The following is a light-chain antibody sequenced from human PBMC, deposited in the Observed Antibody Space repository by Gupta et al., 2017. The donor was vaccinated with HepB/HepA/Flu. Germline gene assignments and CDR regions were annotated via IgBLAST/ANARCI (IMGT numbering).Light chain of an antibody. J-gene: IGKJ3*01. Sequence: ERVMTQSPATLSVSPGERVTLSCRDSQSVGSNLAWFQQTPGQSPRLLISAASTRATGIPARFSGSGSGTEFTLTISGLQSEDFAVYFCQQYNNWPPTFGPGTKVDIK. CDR3: QQYNNWPPT. V-gene: IGKV3-15*01. CDR2: AAS. CDR1: QSVGSN.